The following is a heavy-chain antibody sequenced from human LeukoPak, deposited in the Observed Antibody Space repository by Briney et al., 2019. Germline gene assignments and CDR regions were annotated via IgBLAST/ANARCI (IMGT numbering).Heavy chain of an antibody. J-gene: IGHJ4*02. CDR1: GFTFSNFA. CDR2: ISYDGNNK. Sequence: PGGSLRLSRAASGFTFSNFAMHWVRQPPGKGLESVAFISYDGNNKYYADSVKGRFTISRDSSKNTLYLQVNSLRAEDTTVYYCAREEPGIAAAGMDYWGQGTLVTVSS. D-gene: IGHD6-13*01. V-gene: IGHV3-30-3*01. CDR3: AREEPGIAAAGMDY.